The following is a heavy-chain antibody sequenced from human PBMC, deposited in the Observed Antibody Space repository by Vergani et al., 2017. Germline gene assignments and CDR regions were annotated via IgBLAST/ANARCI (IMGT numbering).Heavy chain of an antibody. J-gene: IGHJ4*02. Sequence: QVQLVESGGGLVKPGGSLRLSCAASGFTFSDYYMRWIRQAPGKGLEWVSYISSSGSTIYYADSVKGRFTISRDNAKTSLYLQMNSLRSEDTAVYYCARREVVAAAAFDYWGQGTLVTVSS. CDR1: GFTFSDYY. V-gene: IGHV3-11*01. CDR2: ISSSGSTI. D-gene: IGHD2-2*01. CDR3: ARREVVAAAAFDY.